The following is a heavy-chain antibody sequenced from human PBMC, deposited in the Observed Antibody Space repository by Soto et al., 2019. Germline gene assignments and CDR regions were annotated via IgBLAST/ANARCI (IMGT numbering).Heavy chain of an antibody. D-gene: IGHD6-13*01. CDR2: INHSGST. CDR1: GGSFSAYY. CDR3: ARGGAYSTRWYPFDY. J-gene: IGHJ4*02. V-gene: IGHV4-34*01. Sequence: NPSETLSLTCGVYGGSFSAYYWSWIRQPPGKGLEWIGEINHSGSTNYNPSLKSRVTISIDTSKNQFSLKLSSVTAADTAVYYCARGGAYSTRWYPFDYWGQGTLVTVSS.